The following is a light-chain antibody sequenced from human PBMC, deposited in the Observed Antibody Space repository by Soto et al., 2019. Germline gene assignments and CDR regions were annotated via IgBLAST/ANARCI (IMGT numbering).Light chain of an antibody. CDR1: SSDVGGYNY. CDR3: SSYTSSSTLGV. V-gene: IGLV2-14*01. CDR2: EVS. J-gene: IGLJ1*01. Sequence: QSVLTQPASVSGSPGQSITISCTGTSSDVGGYNYVSWYQQHPGKAPKLMIYEVSNRPSGVSNRFSGSKSGITASLTISGLQAEDEADYYCSSYTSSSTLGVFGTGTKVTVL.